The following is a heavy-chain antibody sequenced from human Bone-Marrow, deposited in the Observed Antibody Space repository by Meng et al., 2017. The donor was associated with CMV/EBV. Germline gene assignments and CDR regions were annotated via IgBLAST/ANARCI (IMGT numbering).Heavy chain of an antibody. Sequence: GESLKITCVGSEFTFSYYGMHWVRQAPGKGLEWVAFIWNDGSDAYYADSVKGRFIISRDNSESMLYLHMHSLRGDDTAVYYCAKDGNGYNLGYWGQGTLVTVSS. CDR3: AKDGNGYNLGY. V-gene: IGHV3-30*02. J-gene: IGHJ4*02. CDR1: EFTFSYYG. CDR2: IWNDGSDA. D-gene: IGHD1-1*01.